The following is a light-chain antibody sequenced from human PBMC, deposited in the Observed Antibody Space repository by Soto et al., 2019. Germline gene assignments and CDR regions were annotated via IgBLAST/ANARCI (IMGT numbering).Light chain of an antibody. J-gene: IGKJ3*01. Sequence: DIQMTQSPSSLSASEGDRVAITCRASQGINNYFAWYQQKPGKVPKLLIYDASTLQSGVPSRFSGSGSGTEFTITISSLQSDDVATYYWQQYTSSPFAFGTGTKVDI. CDR3: QQYTSSPFA. V-gene: IGKV1-27*01. CDR2: DAS. CDR1: QGINNY.